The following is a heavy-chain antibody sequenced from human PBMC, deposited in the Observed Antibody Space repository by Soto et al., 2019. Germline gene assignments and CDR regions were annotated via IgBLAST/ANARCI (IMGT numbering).Heavy chain of an antibody. D-gene: IGHD2-15*01. CDR3: ARDCSGGSCYLRNYYYYGMDV. CDR2: INAGNGNT. CDR1: GYTFTSYA. V-gene: IGHV1-3*01. J-gene: IGHJ6*02. Sequence: ASVKVSCKASGYTFTSYAMHWVRQAPGQRLEWMGWINAGNGNTKYSQKFQGRVTITRDTSASTAYMELSSLRSEDTAVYYCARDCSGGSCYLRNYYYYGMDVWGQGTTVTVSS.